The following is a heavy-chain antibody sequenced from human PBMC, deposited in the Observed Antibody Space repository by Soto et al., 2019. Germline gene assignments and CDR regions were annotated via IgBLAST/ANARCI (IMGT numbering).Heavy chain of an antibody. Sequence: ASVKVSCKASGYTFPSYDLNWVRQATGQGLEGMVWKNHNSGNTGYAQKFQGRVTMTRDTSISTAYMELSSLTAEDTAVYYCATVYSYGEDSFDIWGQGTMVTVSS. J-gene: IGHJ3*02. CDR3: ATVYSYGEDSFDI. V-gene: IGHV1-8*02. CDR1: GYTFPSYD. CDR2: KNHNSGNT. D-gene: IGHD5-18*01.